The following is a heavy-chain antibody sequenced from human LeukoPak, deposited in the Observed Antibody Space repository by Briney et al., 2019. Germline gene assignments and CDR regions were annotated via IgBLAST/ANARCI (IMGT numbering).Heavy chain of an antibody. CDR1: GYTFTSYG. J-gene: IGHJ4*02. CDR3: ASTRDLGLFDY. Sequence: GASVKVSCKASGYTFTSYGISWVRQAPGQGLEWMGWICAYNGNTNYAQKLQGRVTMTTDTSTSTAYMELRSLRSDDTAVYYCASTRDLGLFDYWGQGTLVTVSS. CDR2: ICAYNGNT. V-gene: IGHV1-18*01.